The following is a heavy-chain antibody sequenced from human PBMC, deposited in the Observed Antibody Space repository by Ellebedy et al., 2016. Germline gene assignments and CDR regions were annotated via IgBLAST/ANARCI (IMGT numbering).Heavy chain of an antibody. J-gene: IGHJ3*01. CDR1: GDSIRSYY. CDR2: LHHSGSA. V-gene: IGHV4-59*01. Sequence: SETLSLTCAVSGDSIRSYYWNWIRQPPGKGLEWIGYLHHSGSASYNPSLESRVTTSVDTSKSQFSLGLTSVTAADTAVYYCAKWNGDWNAYDVWGQGTMVTVSS. D-gene: IGHD1-1*01. CDR3: AKWNGDWNAYDV.